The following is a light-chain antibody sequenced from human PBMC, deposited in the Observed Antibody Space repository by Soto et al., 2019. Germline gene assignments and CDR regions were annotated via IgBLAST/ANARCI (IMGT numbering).Light chain of an antibody. CDR3: SSYTSSSATRV. CDR1: SSDVGGYNY. J-gene: IGLJ3*02. Sequence: QSALTQPASVSASPGQSITISCTGTSSDVGGYNYVSWYQQHPGKAPKLMIYEVTNRPSGVSDRFSGSKSGNTASLTISGLQAEDEADYYCSSYTSSSATRVFGGGTQLTVL. V-gene: IGLV2-14*01. CDR2: EVT.